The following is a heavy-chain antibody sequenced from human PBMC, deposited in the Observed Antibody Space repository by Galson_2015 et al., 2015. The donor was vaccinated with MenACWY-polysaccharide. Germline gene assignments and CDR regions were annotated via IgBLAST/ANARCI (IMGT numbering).Heavy chain of an antibody. D-gene: IGHD6-25*01. Sequence: SLRLSCAVSGFTFNSYTMSWVRQAPGKGLEWVSGVSGSGASTYYADSVKGRLTISRDNSRNTLYLQMNSLRAEDTAIYYCANPGLSTGRSSDVDFWGQGTLVTVSS. V-gene: IGHV3-23*01. J-gene: IGHJ4*02. CDR1: GFTFNSYT. CDR2: VSGSGAST. CDR3: ANPGLSTGRSSDVDF.